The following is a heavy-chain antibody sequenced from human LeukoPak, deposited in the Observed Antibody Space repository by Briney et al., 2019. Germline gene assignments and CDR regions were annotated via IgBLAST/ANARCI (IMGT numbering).Heavy chain of an antibody. J-gene: IGHJ4*02. Sequence: LSETLSLTCTVSGGSISSYYWNWIRQPPGKGLEWIGYIHYSGSTNYNPSLKSRVTISMDTSKNQFSLKLRSVTAADTAVYYCARDQPTTVTLDYWGRGTLVTVSS. D-gene: IGHD4-17*01. V-gene: IGHV4-59*01. CDR3: ARDQPTTVTLDY. CDR1: GGSISSYY. CDR2: IHYSGST.